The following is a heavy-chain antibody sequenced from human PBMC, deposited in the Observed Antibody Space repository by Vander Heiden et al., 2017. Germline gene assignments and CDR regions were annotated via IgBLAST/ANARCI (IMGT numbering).Heavy chain of an antibody. D-gene: IGHD3-22*01. CDR3: ASDSSGYYRFSY. Sequence: EVQLLESGGGLVQPGGSLRLSCAASGFAFSSYAMGWVRQARGKGLEWVSAISGSDGSTYYADAVKGRFTISRDNSKNTLYLQMNSLRAEDTAVYYCASDSSGYYRFSYWGQGTLVTVSS. V-gene: IGHV3-23*01. J-gene: IGHJ4*02. CDR1: GFAFSSYA. CDR2: ISGSDGST.